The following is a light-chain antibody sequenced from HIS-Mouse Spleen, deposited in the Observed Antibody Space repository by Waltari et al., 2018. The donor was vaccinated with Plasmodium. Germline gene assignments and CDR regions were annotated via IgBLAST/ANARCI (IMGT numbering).Light chain of an antibody. CDR2: DAS. CDR1: QDISND. V-gene: IGKV1-33*01. J-gene: IGKJ3*01. CDR3: QQYDNLPPLFT. Sequence: DIQMTQSPSSLSASVGDRVTITCQESQDISNDLNWYQQKPGKAPKLLIYDASNLETGVPSRFSGSGSGTDFTFTISSLQPEDIATYYCQQYDNLPPLFTFGPGTKVDIK.